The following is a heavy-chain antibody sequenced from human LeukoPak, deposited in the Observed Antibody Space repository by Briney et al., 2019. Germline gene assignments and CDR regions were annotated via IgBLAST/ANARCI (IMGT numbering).Heavy chain of an antibody. J-gene: IGHJ4*02. V-gene: IGHV4-30-2*01. D-gene: IGHD5-18*01. CDR2: IYHSQST. CDR1: GGSMSSGGYS. Sequence: SQTLSLTCVVSGGSMSSGGYSWSWIRQPPGTGLEWIGYIYHSQSTNYNPSLKSRVTISEDRSKNQFSLKLSSVTAADTAVYYCARGDSRPDYWGQGILVTVSS. CDR3: ARGDSRPDY.